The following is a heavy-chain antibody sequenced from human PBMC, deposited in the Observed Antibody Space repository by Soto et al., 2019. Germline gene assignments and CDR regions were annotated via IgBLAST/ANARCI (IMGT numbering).Heavy chain of an antibody. D-gene: IGHD6-19*01. J-gene: IGHJ4*02. Sequence: EVQLVESGGGLVKPGGSLRLSCAASGFTFSSYSMNWVRQAPGKGLEWVSSISSSSSYIYYADSVKGRFTISRDNAKNSLYLQMNSLSAEDTAVYYCARDLDRIAVAGTLVGYWGQGTLVTVSS. V-gene: IGHV3-21*01. CDR3: ARDLDRIAVAGTLVGY. CDR1: GFTFSSYS. CDR2: ISSSSSYI.